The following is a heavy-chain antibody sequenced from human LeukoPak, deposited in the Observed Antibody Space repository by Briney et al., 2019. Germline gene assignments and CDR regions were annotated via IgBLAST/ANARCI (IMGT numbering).Heavy chain of an antibody. CDR3: ARGDCSGVSCYSVDS. D-gene: IGHD2-15*01. CDR1: GYIFTASY. V-gene: IGHV1-2*02. CDR2: INPNIGGT. J-gene: IGHJ4*02. Sequence: ASVKVSCKASGYIFTASYIHWVRQAPRQGLEWMGWINPNIGGTSFAKKFQGRVTLTRDTSITTTYLELTGLRSDVTAVYFCARGDCSGVSCYSVDSWGQGALVTVSS.